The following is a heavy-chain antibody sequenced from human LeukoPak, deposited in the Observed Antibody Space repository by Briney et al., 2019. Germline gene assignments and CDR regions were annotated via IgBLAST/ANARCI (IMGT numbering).Heavy chain of an antibody. J-gene: IGHJ6*02. V-gene: IGHV3-48*03. CDR2: IRASGSTV. CDR1: GFTFSNYE. CDR3: ARAWGRTLTYYYGMDV. D-gene: IGHD3-16*01. Sequence: GGSLRLSCAASGFTFSNYEMNWVRQAPGKGLEWVSDIRASGSTVYYADSVEGRFTISRDNAKNSLYLQMNSLRAEDTAIYYCARAWGRTLTYYYGMDVWGQGTTVTVSS.